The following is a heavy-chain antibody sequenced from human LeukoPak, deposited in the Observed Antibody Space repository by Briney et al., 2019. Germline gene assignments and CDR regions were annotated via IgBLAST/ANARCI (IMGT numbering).Heavy chain of an antibody. CDR3: ARWYSSGWAFDY. D-gene: IGHD6-19*01. J-gene: IGHJ4*02. Sequence: PSETLSLTCTVSGGSINSYYWIWIRQPPGKGLDWIGDIYYTGSTNYNPSLKSRVTISVDTSKNQFSLKLSSVTAADTAVYYCARWYSSGWAFDYWGQGTLVTVSS. CDR1: GGSINSYY. V-gene: IGHV4-59*08. CDR2: IYYTGST.